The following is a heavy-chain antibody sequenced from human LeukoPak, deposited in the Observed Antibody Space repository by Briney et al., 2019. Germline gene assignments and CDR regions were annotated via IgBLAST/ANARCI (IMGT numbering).Heavy chain of an antibody. D-gene: IGHD3-3*01. J-gene: IGHJ3*02. V-gene: IGHV4-61*02. CDR1: GGSISSSSYY. Sequence: SETLSLTCTVSGGSISSSSYYWGWIRQPPGKGLEWIGRIYTSGSTNYNPSLKSRVTISVDTSKNQFSLKLSSVTAADTAVYYCAREGVFGVVVHDAFDIWGQGTMVTVSS. CDR3: AREGVFGVVVHDAFDI. CDR2: IYTSGST.